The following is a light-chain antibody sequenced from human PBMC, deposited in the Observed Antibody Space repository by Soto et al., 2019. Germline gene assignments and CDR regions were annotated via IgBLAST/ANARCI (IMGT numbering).Light chain of an antibody. V-gene: IGLV2-14*01. J-gene: IGLJ1*01. Sequence: QSALTQPASVSGSPGQSITISCTGTSSDVGGYNYVSWYQQHPGKAPKLMIYEVSTRPSGVSNRFSGSKSGNTASLTISGLQADDEADYYCSSYTCSSTPYVFGTGTKLTVL. CDR2: EVS. CDR3: SSYTCSSTPYV. CDR1: SSDVGGYNY.